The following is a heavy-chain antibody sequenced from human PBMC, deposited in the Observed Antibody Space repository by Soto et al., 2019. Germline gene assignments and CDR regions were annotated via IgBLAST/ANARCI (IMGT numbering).Heavy chain of an antibody. V-gene: IGHV4-59*01. CDR2: IYYTGST. J-gene: IGHJ5*02. CDR3: ARVVGNNYYDP. CDR1: GGSISGYY. Sequence: PSETLSLTCTVSGGSISGYYWSWIRQPPGKGLEWIGYIYYTGSTYYNPSLKSRGTISLDTSRNQIYLKLTSVPAADTAVYYCARVVGNNYYDPWGQGTLVTVSS. D-gene: IGHD4-4*01.